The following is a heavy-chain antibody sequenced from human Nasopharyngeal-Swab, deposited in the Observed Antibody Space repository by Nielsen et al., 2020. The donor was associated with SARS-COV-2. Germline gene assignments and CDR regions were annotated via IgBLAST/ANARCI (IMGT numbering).Heavy chain of an antibody. D-gene: IGHD4-11*01. V-gene: IGHV3-9*01. CDR3: ARPMTTVTLQRGMDV. Sequence: SLKISCAASGFTFDDYAMHWVRQAPGKGLEWVSGISWNSGSIGYADSVKGRFTISRDNAKNSLYLQMNSLRAEDTALYYCARPMTTVTLQRGMDVWGQGTTVTVSS. J-gene: IGHJ6*02. CDR1: GFTFDDYA. CDR2: ISWNSGSI.